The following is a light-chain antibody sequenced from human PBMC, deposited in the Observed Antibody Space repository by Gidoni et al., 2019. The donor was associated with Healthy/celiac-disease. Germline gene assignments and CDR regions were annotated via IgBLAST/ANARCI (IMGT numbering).Light chain of an antibody. J-gene: IGKJ1*01. Sequence: DSVMTQSPLSLPVTPGEPASISCRSSQSLLHRNGYNYLDWYLQKPRQSPQLLIYLGSNRASRVPDRFSGSGSGTDFTLKISSVEAEDVGVYYCMQALQTPWTFGQGTKVEIK. CDR2: LGS. CDR3: MQALQTPWT. CDR1: QSLLHRNGYNY. V-gene: IGKV2-28*01.